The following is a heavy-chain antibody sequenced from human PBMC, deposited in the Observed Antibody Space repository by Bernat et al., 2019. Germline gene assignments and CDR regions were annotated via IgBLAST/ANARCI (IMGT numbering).Heavy chain of an antibody. J-gene: IGHJ5*02. CDR2: IYSGGST. V-gene: IGHV3-66*01. CDR3: GRETIAAAGTFDP. CDR1: GFTVSSNY. D-gene: IGHD6-13*01. Sequence: EVQLVESGGGLVQPGGSLRLSCAASGFTVSSNYMSWVRQAPGKGLEWVSVIYSGGSTYYADSVKGRFTISRDNSKNTLYLQMNSLRAKDKAVYYCGRETIAAAGTFDPWGQGTMVTVSS.